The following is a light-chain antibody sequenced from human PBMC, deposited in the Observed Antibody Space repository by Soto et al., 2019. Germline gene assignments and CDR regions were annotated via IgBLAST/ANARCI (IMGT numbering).Light chain of an antibody. J-gene: IGLJ1*01. CDR1: KNDIGVYDF. Sequence: QSALTQPPSASGSPGQSVTISCTGTKNDIGVYDFVSWYQQHPGKAPRLMIYEVVHRPSGVPDRFSGSKSGNTASLTVSGLQAADEADYYCKSYAGSNTYVFGSGTKLTVL. V-gene: IGLV2-8*01. CDR2: EVV. CDR3: KSYAGSNTYV.